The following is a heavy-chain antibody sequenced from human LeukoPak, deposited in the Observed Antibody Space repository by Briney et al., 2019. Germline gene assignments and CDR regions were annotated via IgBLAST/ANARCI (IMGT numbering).Heavy chain of an antibody. D-gene: IGHD3-3*01. CDR3: ARGVTIFGVVIRRSDAFDI. J-gene: IGHJ3*02. V-gene: IGHV4-39*07. Sequence: SETLSLTCTVSGGSISSSSYYWGWIRQPPGKGLEWIGSIYYSGSTYYNPSLKSRVTISVDTSKNQFSLKLSSVTAADTAVYYCARGVTIFGVVIRRSDAFDIWGQGTMVTVSS. CDR1: GGSISSSSYY. CDR2: IYYSGST.